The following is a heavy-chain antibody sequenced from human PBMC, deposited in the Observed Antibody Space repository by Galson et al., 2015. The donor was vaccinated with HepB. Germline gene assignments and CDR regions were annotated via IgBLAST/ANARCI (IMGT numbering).Heavy chain of an antibody. CDR1: GSSFTSYW. J-gene: IGHJ6*03. Sequence: QSGAEVKKPGESLKISCKGSGSSFTSYWIGWVRQMPGKGLEWMGIIYPGDSDTRYSPSFQGQVTISADKSISTAYLQWSSLKASDTAMYYCARQASRYSSPYYMDVWGKGTTVTVSS. CDR3: ARQASRYSSPYYMDV. D-gene: IGHD3-9*01. V-gene: IGHV5-51*01. CDR2: IYPGDSDT.